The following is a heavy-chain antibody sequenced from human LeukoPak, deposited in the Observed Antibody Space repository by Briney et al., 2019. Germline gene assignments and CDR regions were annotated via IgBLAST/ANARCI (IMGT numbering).Heavy chain of an antibody. Sequence: SETLSLTCTVASDSISSYYWSWIRQPPGKGLEWIGFIHNSGSTNYNPSLKSRVTISVDKSKNQFSLKLSSVTAADTAVYYCARVGSGSSPLACLDYWGQGTLVTVSS. CDR3: ARVGSGSSPLACLDY. J-gene: IGHJ4*02. V-gene: IGHV4-59*12. CDR1: SDSISSYY. D-gene: IGHD6-6*01. CDR2: IHNSGST.